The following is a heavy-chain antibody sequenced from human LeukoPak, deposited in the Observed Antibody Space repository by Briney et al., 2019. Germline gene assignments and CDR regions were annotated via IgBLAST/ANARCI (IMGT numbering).Heavy chain of an antibody. Sequence: ASVKVSCKTSGYTFTSYGISWVRQAPGQGLEWMGWISEYNTNTNYAQKLQGRVTMTTDTSTNTAYLELRSLTPDDTAVYYCARGSGGSFDYWGQGTLVTVSS. V-gene: IGHV1-18*01. D-gene: IGHD2-15*01. CDR1: GYTFTSYG. J-gene: IGHJ4*02. CDR2: ISEYNTNT. CDR3: ARGSGGSFDY.